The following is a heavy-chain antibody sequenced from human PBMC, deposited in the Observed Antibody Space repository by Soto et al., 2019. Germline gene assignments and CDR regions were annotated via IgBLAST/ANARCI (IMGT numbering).Heavy chain of an antibody. CDR3: AREMIVVVITPYYYYGMDV. D-gene: IGHD3-22*01. CDR2: INPSGGST. CDR1: GYTFTSYY. Sequence: EASVKVSCKASGYTFTSYYMHWVRQAPGQGLEWMGIINPSGGSTSYAQKFQGRVTMTRDTSTSTVYMELSSLRSEDTAVYYCAREMIVVVITPYYYYGMDVWGQGTTVTVSS. J-gene: IGHJ6*02. V-gene: IGHV1-46*01.